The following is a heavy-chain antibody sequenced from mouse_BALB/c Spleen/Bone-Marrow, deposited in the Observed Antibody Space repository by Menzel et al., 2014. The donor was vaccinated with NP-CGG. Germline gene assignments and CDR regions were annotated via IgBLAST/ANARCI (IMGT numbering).Heavy chain of an antibody. Sequence: GPLPQSWAELVGPGGSVKISFKGSGYTFTDYSMPLGEQSPSKSLEWIGVISTYSGNTNYNQKFKGKATMTVDKSSSTAYMELARLTSEDSAIYYCARWYYFDYWGQGTTLTVSS. CDR1: GYTFTDYS. CDR2: ISTYSGNT. CDR3: ARWYYFDY. V-gene: IGHV1S137*01. J-gene: IGHJ2*01.